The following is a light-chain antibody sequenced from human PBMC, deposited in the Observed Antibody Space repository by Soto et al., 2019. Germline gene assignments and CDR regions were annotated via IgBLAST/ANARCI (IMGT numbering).Light chain of an antibody. V-gene: IGKV3-20*01. J-gene: IGKJ5*01. CDR1: QSVSGSS. CDR3: QQYGSSPLIS. CDR2: GAS. Sequence: EIVLTLSPGTLSLSPGERATLSCRASQSVSGSSLAWYQHKPGQPPRLLIYGASSRATGIPDRFSGSGSGTDFTLTISRLEPEDFAVYYCQQYGSSPLISFGQGTRLEIK.